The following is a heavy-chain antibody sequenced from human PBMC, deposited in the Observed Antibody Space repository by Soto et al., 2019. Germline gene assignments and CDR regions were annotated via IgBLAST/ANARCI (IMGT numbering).Heavy chain of an antibody. CDR2: ISGNGATT. CDR1: GFSFTFYA. J-gene: IGHJ5*02. Sequence: EVQLLQSGGGLVQPGGSLRLSCEASGFSFTFYAMSWVRQAPGKGLEWVSAISGNGATTFYADSMKGRFTISRDNSRDTRDLQMNRLRAEDTAVYFCAREQCSPRDRDCADGGVDWVDPWGRGTLVTVSS. CDR3: AREQCSPRDRDCADGGVDWVDP. D-gene: IGHD2-8*01. V-gene: IGHV3-23*01.